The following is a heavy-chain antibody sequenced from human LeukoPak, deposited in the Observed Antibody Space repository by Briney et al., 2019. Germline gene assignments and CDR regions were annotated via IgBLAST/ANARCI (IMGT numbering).Heavy chain of an antibody. Sequence: GASVKVSCKASGYTFSGYSMHWVRQAPGQGPEWMGMVNPSSGGATYAQKFQGSVTMTRDTSTTTLYMELSSLRSEDTAVYYCARDWAHGSFDYWGQGTPVIVSS. CDR1: GYTFSGYS. V-gene: IGHV1-46*01. J-gene: IGHJ4*02. CDR3: ARDWAHGSFDY. D-gene: IGHD3-10*01. CDR2: VNPSSGGA.